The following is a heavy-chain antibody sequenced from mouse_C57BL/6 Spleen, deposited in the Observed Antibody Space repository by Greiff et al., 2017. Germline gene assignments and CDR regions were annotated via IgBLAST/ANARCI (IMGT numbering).Heavy chain of an antibody. D-gene: IGHD1-1*01. J-gene: IGHJ2*01. CDR2: IDPSDSYT. CDR3: ARWGLTTVKDYFAY. CDR1: GYTFTRYW. Sequence: VQLQQPGAELVMPGASVKLSCKASGYTFTRYWMHWVKQRPGQGLEWIGEIDPSDSYTNYNQKFKGKSTLTVDKSSSTAYMQLSSLTSEDSAVXYCARWGLTTVKDYFAYWGQGTTLTVSS. V-gene: IGHV1-69*01.